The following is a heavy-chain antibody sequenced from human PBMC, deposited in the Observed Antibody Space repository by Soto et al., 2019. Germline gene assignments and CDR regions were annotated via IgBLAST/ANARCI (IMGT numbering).Heavy chain of an antibody. Sequence: QVQLVQSGAEVKKPGASVKVSCKASGYTFTSYAMHWVRQAPGQRLERMGWINAGNGNTKYSQKFQGRVTITRDTSASTAYMELRSLRSEATAVYSCARGPGGPGVPGDYWGQGTLVTVSS. D-gene: IGHD2-15*01. J-gene: IGHJ4*02. V-gene: IGHV1-3*01. CDR2: INAGNGNT. CDR3: ARGPGGPGVPGDY. CDR1: GYTFTSYA.